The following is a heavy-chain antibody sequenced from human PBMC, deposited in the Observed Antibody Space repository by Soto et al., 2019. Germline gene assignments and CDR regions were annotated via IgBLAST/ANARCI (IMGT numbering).Heavy chain of an antibody. Sequence: QVQLVESGGGVVQPGRSLRLSCAASGFSFSSCAMHWVRQAPGKGLEWVAVVSHDGSNKYYADSVKGRVTISRDNSIKTVYLQINSLRAEATAVYYCARVSIAVAGIAYYFDYWGQGTLVTVSS. V-gene: IGHV3-30-3*01. CDR3: ARVSIAVAGIAYYFDY. CDR2: VSHDGSNK. J-gene: IGHJ4*02. CDR1: GFSFSSCA. D-gene: IGHD6-19*01.